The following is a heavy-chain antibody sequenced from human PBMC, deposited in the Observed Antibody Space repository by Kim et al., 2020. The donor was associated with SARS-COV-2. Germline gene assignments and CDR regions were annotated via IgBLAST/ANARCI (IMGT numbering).Heavy chain of an antibody. CDR3: ARDGKYGDCG. CDR2: ISSSSNTI. D-gene: IGHD4-17*01. V-gene: IGHV3-48*04. J-gene: IGHJ4*02. CDR1: GFPFNTYS. Sequence: GWSLRLSCAASGFPFNTYSMNWVRQAPGKGLEWVSHISSSSNTIYYADSVKGRFTVSRDNAKNLLYLQLNSLRAEDTAVYYCARDGKYGDCGWGQGTLVTVSS.